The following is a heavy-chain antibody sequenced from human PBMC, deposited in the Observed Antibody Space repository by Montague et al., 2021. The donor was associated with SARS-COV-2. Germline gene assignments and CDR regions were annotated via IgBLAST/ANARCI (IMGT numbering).Heavy chain of an antibody. CDR2: MYYSGST. Sequence: SETLSLTCTVSGGSISNYYWSWIRQPPGKGLEWIGYMYYSGSTNYNPSLKSRVTPSVDTSKNQFSLKLSSVTAADTAVYYCAGDFDYWGQGTLVTVSS. V-gene: IGHV4-59*13. CDR1: GGSISNYY. CDR3: AGDFDY. J-gene: IGHJ4*02.